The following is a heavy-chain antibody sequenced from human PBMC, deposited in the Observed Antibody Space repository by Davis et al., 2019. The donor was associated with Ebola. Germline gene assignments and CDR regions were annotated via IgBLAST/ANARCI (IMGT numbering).Heavy chain of an antibody. Sequence: GESLKISCAASGFTFSSYAMHWVRQAPGKGLEWVAVISYDGSNKYYADSVKGRFTISRDKSKNTLYLQMNSLRAEDTAVYYCARDTYDMNYGMDVWGQGTTVTVSS. D-gene: IGHD3-9*01. V-gene: IGHV3-30-3*01. CDR3: ARDTYDMNYGMDV. CDR2: ISYDGSNK. CDR1: GFTFSSYA. J-gene: IGHJ6*02.